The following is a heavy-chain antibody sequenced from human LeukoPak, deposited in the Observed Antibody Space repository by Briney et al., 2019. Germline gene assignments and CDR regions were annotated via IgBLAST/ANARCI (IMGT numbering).Heavy chain of an antibody. J-gene: IGHJ4*02. CDR2: IIPIFGTA. V-gene: IGHV1-69*05. CDR1: GGTFSSYA. Sequence: SVKVSCKASGGTFSSYAISWVRQAPGQGLEWMGGIIPIFGTANYAQKFQGRVTMTTDTSTSTGYLEVGSLRVDDTAVYYCARELRGTYYYESSGSDYWGQGTLVTVSS. D-gene: IGHD3-22*01. CDR3: ARELRGTYYYESSGSDY.